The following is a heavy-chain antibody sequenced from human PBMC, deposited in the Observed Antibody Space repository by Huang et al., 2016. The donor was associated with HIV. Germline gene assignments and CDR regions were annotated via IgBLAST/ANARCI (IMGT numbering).Heavy chain of an antibody. Sequence: QVQLQQWGAGLLKPSETLSLTCAVYGGCFSGSDLRWMRQSPGTGLEWVGEINHSGSTNHNPSLKMRLTKSVDTSKNQFTLKLSSVTAADTAVYYCARERMMSWLDDHDAFDIWGQGTMVTVSS. CDR1: GGCFSGSD. D-gene: IGHD1-1*01. CDR2: INHSGST. V-gene: IGHV4-34*01. J-gene: IGHJ3*02. CDR3: ARERMMSWLDDHDAFDI.